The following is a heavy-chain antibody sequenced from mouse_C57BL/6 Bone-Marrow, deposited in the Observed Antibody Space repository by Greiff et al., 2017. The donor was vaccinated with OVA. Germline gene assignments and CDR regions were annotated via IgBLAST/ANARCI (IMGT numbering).Heavy chain of an antibody. V-gene: IGHV5-6*02. CDR2: ISSGGSYT. CDR1: GFTFSSYG. J-gene: IGHJ2*01. Sequence: DVMLVESGGDLVKPGGSLKLSCAASGFTFSSYGMSWVRQTPDKRLEWVATISSGGSYTYYPDSVKGRFTISRDNAKHTLYLQMSSLKSEDTAMYYCARQGVGRRYFDYWGQGTTLTVSS. CDR3: ARQGVGRRYFDY. D-gene: IGHD4-1*01.